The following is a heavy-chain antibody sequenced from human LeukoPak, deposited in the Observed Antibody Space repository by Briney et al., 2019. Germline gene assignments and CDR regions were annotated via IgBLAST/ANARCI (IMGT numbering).Heavy chain of an antibody. D-gene: IGHD2-15*01. V-gene: IGHV3-48*02. Sequence: GGSLRLSCAASGFTFSSYRMNWVRQAPGKGLEWVSYISSSSSTIYYADSVKGRFTISRDNAKNSLYLQMNSLRDEDTAVYYCARVLRYCSGGNCYSGGLGYMDVWGKGTTVTISS. CDR1: GFTFSSYR. CDR3: ARVLRYCSGGNCYSGGLGYMDV. J-gene: IGHJ6*03. CDR2: ISSSSSTI.